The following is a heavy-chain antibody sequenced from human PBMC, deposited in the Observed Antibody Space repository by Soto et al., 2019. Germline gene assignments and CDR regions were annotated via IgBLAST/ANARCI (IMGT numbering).Heavy chain of an antibody. Sequence: EVQLVESGGGLVQRGGSLRLSCAASGFTFSSYSMNWVRQAPGKGLEWVSYITSSSSTIYYADSVKGRFTISRDNAKNSLYLQMNSLRAADTAVYYCARAHCSGGHCYSGSDFDYWGQGILVTVSS. CDR3: ARAHCSGGHCYSGSDFDY. J-gene: IGHJ4*02. CDR2: ITSSSSTI. D-gene: IGHD2-15*01. V-gene: IGHV3-48*01. CDR1: GFTFSSYS.